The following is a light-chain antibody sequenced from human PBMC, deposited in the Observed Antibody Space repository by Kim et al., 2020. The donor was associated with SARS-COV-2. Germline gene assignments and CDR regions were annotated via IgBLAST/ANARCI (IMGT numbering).Light chain of an antibody. V-gene: IGLV2-14*03. CDR1: SSDVGGSKF. Sequence: QSALTQPASVSGSPGQSITISCTGTSSDVGGSKFVSWYQQHPNSAPKLILFDVDHRPSGISNRFSGSKSGNTASLTISALQAVDEADYYCSSYTLTNTYVFGTGTKVTVL. CDR2: DVD. J-gene: IGLJ1*01. CDR3: SSYTLTNTYV.